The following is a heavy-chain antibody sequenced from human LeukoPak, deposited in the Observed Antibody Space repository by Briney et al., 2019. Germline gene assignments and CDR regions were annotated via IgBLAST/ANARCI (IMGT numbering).Heavy chain of an antibody. J-gene: IGHJ4*02. CDR3: ARQRSSGYYYFDY. CDR2: IYYSGST. V-gene: IGHV4-59*08. D-gene: IGHD3-22*01. Sequence: SETLSLTCTVSGGSISSYYWSWIRQPPGKGLEWIGYIYYSGSTNYNPSLKSRVTISQDTSKNQFSLKLNSVAAADTAVYYCARQRSSGYYYFDYWGQGTRVTVST. CDR1: GGSISSYY.